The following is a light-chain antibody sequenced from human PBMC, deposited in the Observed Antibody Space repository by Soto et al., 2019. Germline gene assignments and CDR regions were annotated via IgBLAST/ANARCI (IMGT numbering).Light chain of an antibody. CDR3: SSYTSSSTVV. CDR1: SSDVGGYNY. CDR2: DVS. J-gene: IGLJ2*01. V-gene: IGLV2-14*01. Sequence: QSALTQPASVSGSPGQSITISCTGTSSDVGGYNYVSWYQQHPGKAPKLMIYDVSNRPSELSNRFSGSKSGNPASLTISGLQAEDEADYYCSSYTSSSTVVFGGGTKLTVL.